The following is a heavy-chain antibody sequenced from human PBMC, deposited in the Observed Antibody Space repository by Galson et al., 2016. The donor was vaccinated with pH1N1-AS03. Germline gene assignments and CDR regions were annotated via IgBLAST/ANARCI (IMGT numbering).Heavy chain of an antibody. CDR2: INPDGGAG. Sequence: SLRLSCAASGFTFSNHWMFWVRQAPGKGLEWAAIINPDGGAGYYADSVKGRFTISRDNAKQSLHLQMSSLGAEDTALYYCARDNHWALGIWGQGTMVTVSS. V-gene: IGHV3-7*01. D-gene: IGHD3-16*01. J-gene: IGHJ3*02. CDR3: ARDNHWALGI. CDR1: GFTFSNHW.